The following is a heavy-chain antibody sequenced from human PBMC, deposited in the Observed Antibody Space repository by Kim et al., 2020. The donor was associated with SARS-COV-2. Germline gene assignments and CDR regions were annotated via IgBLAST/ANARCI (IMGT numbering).Heavy chain of an antibody. CDR2: ISYDGSNK. J-gene: IGHJ6*02. D-gene: IGHD6-19*01. V-gene: IGHV3-30*04. Sequence: GGSLRLSCAASGFTFSSYAMHWVRQAPGKGLEWVAVISYDGSNKYYAVSVKGRFTISRDNSKNTLYLQMNSLRAEDTAVYYCAREAVADNYYYYYGMDVWRQGTTVTASS. CDR3: AREAVADNYYYYYGMDV. CDR1: GFTFSSYA.